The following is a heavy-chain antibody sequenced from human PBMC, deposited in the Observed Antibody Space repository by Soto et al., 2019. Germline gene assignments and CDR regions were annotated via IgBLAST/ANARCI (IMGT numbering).Heavy chain of an antibody. CDR3: ARPVYGDHCYYYYALDV. CDR1: GFTFSSYT. D-gene: IGHD4-17*01. V-gene: IGHV3-21*01. CDR2: ISSSSTFI. Sequence: EVQLVESGGGLVKPGGSLRLSCAASGFTFSSYTMNWVRQAPGKGLEWVSSISSSSTFIFYADSVKGRFTISRDNAKNSLYLQMNSLRAEDTAVYYCARPVYGDHCYYYYALDVWGQGTTVTVSS. J-gene: IGHJ6*02.